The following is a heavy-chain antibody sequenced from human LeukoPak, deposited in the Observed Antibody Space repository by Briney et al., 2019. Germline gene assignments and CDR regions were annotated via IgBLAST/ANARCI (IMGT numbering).Heavy chain of an antibody. V-gene: IGHV3-21*01. D-gene: IGHD3-22*01. CDR1: GFTFSSYS. J-gene: IGHJ4*02. CDR2: ISSSSSYI. CDR3: ARGEHYYDSSGYYAHGY. Sequence: PRGSLRLSCAASGFTFSSYSMNWVRQAPGKGLEWVSSISSSSSYIYYADSVKGRFTISRDNAKNSLYLQMNSLRAEDTAVYYCARGEHYYDSSGYYAHGYWGQGTLVTVSS.